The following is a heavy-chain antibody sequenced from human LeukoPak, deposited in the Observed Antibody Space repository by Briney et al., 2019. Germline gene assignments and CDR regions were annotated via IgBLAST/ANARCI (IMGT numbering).Heavy chain of an antibody. CDR2: IYYSGST. V-gene: IGHV4-59*12. J-gene: IGHJ4*02. Sequence: SSETLSLTCTVSGGSISSYYWSWIRQPPGKGLEWIGYIYYSGSTNYNPSLKSRVTMSVDTSKNQFSLKLSSVTAADTAVYYCARRTYYDIWGQGTLVTVSS. D-gene: IGHD3-9*01. CDR1: GGSISSYY. CDR3: ARRTYYDI.